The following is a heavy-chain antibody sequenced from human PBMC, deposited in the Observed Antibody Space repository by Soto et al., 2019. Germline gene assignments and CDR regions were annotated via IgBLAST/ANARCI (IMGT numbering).Heavy chain of an antibody. D-gene: IGHD3-10*01. CDR2: IYYSGST. Sequence: PSETLSLTCTVSGGSISSYYWSWIRQPPGKGLEWIGYIYYSGSTNYNPSLKSRVTISVDTSKNQFSLKLSSVTAADTAVYYCARWFGEEVDYYYGMDVWGQGTTVTVS. J-gene: IGHJ6*02. CDR3: ARWFGEEVDYYYGMDV. V-gene: IGHV4-59*13. CDR1: GGSISSYY.